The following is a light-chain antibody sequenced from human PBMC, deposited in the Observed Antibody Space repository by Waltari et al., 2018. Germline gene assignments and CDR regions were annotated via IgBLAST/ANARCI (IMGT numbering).Light chain of an antibody. CDR1: QSVSGSS. Sequence: ASQSVSGSSLAGYQQKPGQAPSLLIYDVSSRATGIPDRFSGSGSGTDFTLTISRLEPEDFAVYYCQQYGSSPSMYTFGQGTKLEIK. CDR3: QQYGSSPSMYT. CDR2: DVS. J-gene: IGKJ2*01. V-gene: IGKV3-20*01.